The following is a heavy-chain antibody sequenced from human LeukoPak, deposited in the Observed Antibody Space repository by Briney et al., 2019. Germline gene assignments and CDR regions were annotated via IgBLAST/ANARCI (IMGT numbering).Heavy chain of an antibody. Sequence: SETLSLTCTVSGGSISSGDFYWSWIRQPPGKGLEWIGHIYSSGSTYYNPSLKSRVTISVDTSKNQFSLKLNSVTAADTAVYFCANINWGWNAFDIWGQGTMVTVSS. CDR2: IYSSGST. D-gene: IGHD7-27*01. J-gene: IGHJ3*02. CDR1: GGSISSGDFY. V-gene: IGHV4-30-4*08. CDR3: ANINWGWNAFDI.